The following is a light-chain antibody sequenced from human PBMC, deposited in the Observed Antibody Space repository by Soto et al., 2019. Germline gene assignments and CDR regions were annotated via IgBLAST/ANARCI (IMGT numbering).Light chain of an antibody. CDR2: AAS. CDR1: QGINNY. Sequence: DIQITQSPSSLSASVGDRVTMTCRASQGINNYLAWYQQKPGKVPKLLINAASTLQSGVPSRISGSGSGTDFTLTISSLQPEDVAIYYCPKYNSAPQTFGQGTKVEIK. V-gene: IGKV1-27*01. CDR3: PKYNSAPQT. J-gene: IGKJ1*01.